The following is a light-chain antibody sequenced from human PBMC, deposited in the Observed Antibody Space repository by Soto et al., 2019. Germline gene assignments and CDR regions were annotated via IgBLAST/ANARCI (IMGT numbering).Light chain of an antibody. Sequence: DIQMTQSPSSLSASVGDRVTITCRASQAIRYDLGWYQQKPGTAPKRLIYATFTLQSGVPSRFSGSGSGTEFTLTINSLQPEDFATYYCLQYSSNPRTFGQGTKVDIK. CDR1: QAIRYD. V-gene: IGKV1-17*01. CDR2: ATF. J-gene: IGKJ1*01. CDR3: LQYSSNPRT.